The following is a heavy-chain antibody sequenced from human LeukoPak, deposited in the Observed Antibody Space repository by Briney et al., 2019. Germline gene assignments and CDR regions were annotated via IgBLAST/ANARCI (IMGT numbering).Heavy chain of an antibody. D-gene: IGHD5-18*01. CDR3: AFGYSYGTRAFDI. CDR1: GYSISSGYY. V-gene: IGHV4-38-2*02. J-gene: IGHJ3*02. Sequence: SETLSLTCTVSGYSISSGYYWGWIRQPPGKGLEWIGRIYHSGSTYYNPSLKSRVTISVDTSKNQFSLKLSSVTAADTAVYYCAFGYSYGTRAFDIWGQGTMVTVSS. CDR2: IYHSGST.